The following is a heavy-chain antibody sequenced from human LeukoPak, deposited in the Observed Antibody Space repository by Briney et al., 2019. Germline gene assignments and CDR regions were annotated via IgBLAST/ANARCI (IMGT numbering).Heavy chain of an antibody. CDR1: GYTFTGYY. D-gene: IGHD6-19*01. Sequence: ASVKVSCKASGYTFTGYYMHWVRQAPGQGLEWMGWINPNSGGTNYAQKFQGRVTMTRDTSISTAYMELSRLRSDDTAVYYCAKDISIGSGWYDDAFDIWGQGTMVTVSS. CDR3: AKDISIGSGWYDDAFDI. CDR2: INPNSGGT. J-gene: IGHJ3*02. V-gene: IGHV1-2*02.